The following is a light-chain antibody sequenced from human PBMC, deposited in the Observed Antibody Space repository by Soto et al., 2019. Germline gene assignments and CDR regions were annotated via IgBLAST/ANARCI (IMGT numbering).Light chain of an antibody. Sequence: EIVLTQSPGTLSLSPADRATLSCRASETVTGKYLAWYQQKVGQAPRLLIFVASNRATGIPDRFSGSGSGTDFTLTISRLEPEDFAMYFCQQYSSPPQTFGQGTKVEIK. J-gene: IGKJ1*01. CDR1: ETVTGKY. CDR2: VAS. CDR3: QQYSSPPQT. V-gene: IGKV3-20*01.